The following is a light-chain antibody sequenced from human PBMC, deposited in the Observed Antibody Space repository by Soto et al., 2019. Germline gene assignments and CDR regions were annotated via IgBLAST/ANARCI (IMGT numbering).Light chain of an antibody. V-gene: IGLV2-14*01. CDR1: SSDVGGYNY. CDR2: DVS. J-gene: IGLJ2*01. CDR3: SSYTSSSNVV. Sequence: QSALTQPASVSGSPGQSITISCTGTSSDVGGYNYVSWYKQHPGKAPKLMMYDVSNRPSGVSNRVSGSKSGNTASLTISGLQDEDEADYYCSSYTSSSNVVFGGGTKLTVL.